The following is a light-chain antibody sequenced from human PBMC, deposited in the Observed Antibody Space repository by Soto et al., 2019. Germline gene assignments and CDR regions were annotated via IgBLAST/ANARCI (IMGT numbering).Light chain of an antibody. CDR2: GNS. CDR1: SSNIGAGYD. V-gene: IGLV1-40*01. Sequence: QSVRTQPPSVSGAPGQRVTISCTGSSSNIGAGYDVHWYQQLPGTAPKLLIYGNSNRPSGVPDRFSGSKSGTSASLAITGLQAEDEADDCCQSYDSSLSGSSYVFGTGTKVTVL. CDR3: QSYDSSLSGSSYV. J-gene: IGLJ1*01.